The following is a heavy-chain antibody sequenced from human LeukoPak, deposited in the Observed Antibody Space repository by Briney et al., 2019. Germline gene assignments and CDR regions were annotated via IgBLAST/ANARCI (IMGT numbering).Heavy chain of an antibody. CDR3: ARVFYSYGCDY. Sequence: KPSETLSLTCTASGGSISSYYWSWIRQPPGKGLKWIGYIYYSGSTNYNPSLKSRFTISVDTSKNQFSLKLSSVTAADTAVYYCARVFYSYGCDYWGQGTLVTVSS. J-gene: IGHJ4*02. D-gene: IGHD5-18*01. V-gene: IGHV4-59*01. CDR2: IYYSGST. CDR1: GGSISSYY.